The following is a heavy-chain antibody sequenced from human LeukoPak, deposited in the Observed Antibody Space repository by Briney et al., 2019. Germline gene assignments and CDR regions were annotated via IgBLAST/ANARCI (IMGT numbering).Heavy chain of an antibody. Sequence: GGSLRLSCAASGFTVSSNYINWVRQAPGKGLEWVSVLYSGGDTYYADSVKGRFTVSRDNSKNTLYLQMNSLGAEDTAVYYCAKQLGYCSDGSCYFPYWGQGTLVTVSS. CDR2: LYSGGDT. J-gene: IGHJ4*02. D-gene: IGHD2-15*01. CDR1: GFTVSSNY. V-gene: IGHV3-53*01. CDR3: AKQLGYCSDGSCYFPY.